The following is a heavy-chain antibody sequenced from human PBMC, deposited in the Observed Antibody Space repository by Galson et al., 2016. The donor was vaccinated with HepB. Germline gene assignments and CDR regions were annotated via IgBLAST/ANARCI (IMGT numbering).Heavy chain of an antibody. V-gene: IGHV3-15*01. CDR3: TRDSYNSSSRADY. CDR2: IRRKTDGGTA. Sequence: SLRLSCAASGFTFSNAWMNWVRQAPGKGLEWVGRIRRKTDGGTADYAAPVKGRFTILRDDSKNTLYLQMNSLKTEDTAVYYCTRDSYNSSSRADYWGQGTLVTVSS. J-gene: IGHJ4*02. D-gene: IGHD6-6*01. CDR1: GFTFSNAW.